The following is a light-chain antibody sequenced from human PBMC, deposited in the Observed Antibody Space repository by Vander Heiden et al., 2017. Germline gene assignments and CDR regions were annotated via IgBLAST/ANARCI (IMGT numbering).Light chain of an antibody. CDR1: QSVLYSSNNKNY. V-gene: IGKV4-1*01. CDR2: WAS. CDR3: QQYYSTPWT. Sequence: DIVMTQSPDYLAVSLGERATINCKSSQSVLYSSNNKNYLAWYQQKPGQPPKLLIYWASTRESGVPDRFSGSGSGTDFTLTSSSLQAEDVAVYYCQQYYSTPWTFGQGTKVEIK. J-gene: IGKJ1*01.